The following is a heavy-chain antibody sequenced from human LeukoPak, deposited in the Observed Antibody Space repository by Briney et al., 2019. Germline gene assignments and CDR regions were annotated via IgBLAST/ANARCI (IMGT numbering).Heavy chain of an antibody. CDR1: GFTFSSYG. V-gene: IGHV3-23*01. J-gene: IGHJ3*02. Sequence: GGSLRLSCAASGFTFSSYGLSWVRQAPGKGLEWVSHISGSAYSTYYADSVKGRFTISRDYSKNTLYLRMNSLRAEDTAVYYCARGGSGYYYGYAFDIWGQGTMVTVSS. CDR3: ARGGSGYYYGYAFDI. D-gene: IGHD3-22*01. CDR2: ISGSAYST.